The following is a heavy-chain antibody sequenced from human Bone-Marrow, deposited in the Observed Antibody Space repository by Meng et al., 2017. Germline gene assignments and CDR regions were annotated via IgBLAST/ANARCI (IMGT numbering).Heavy chain of an antibody. Sequence: ASVKVSCKASGYTFTSYGISWVRQAPGQGLEWMGWINPNSGGTNYAQKFQGRVTMTRDTSISTAYMELSRLRSDDTAVYYCAREWVGAAAGRGGFDYWGQGTLVTVSS. D-gene: IGHD6-13*01. CDR3: AREWVGAAAGRGGFDY. V-gene: IGHV1-2*02. CDR1: GYTFTSYG. CDR2: INPNSGGT. J-gene: IGHJ4*02.